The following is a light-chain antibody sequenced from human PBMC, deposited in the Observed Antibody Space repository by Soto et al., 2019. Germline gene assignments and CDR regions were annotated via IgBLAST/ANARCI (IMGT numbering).Light chain of an antibody. Sequence: EILMTQSPSTLSASLGERATLSCRASQSVDTFLAWFQHKPGQAPRLLIFRASTMAAGVPARFSGGGSGTEVTLPINSRRYEDFAVYFCHQYYAWYPGTFGGGTKVAIK. CDR2: RAS. V-gene: IGKV3-15*01. CDR1: QSVDTF. CDR3: HQYYAWYPGT. J-gene: IGKJ4*01.